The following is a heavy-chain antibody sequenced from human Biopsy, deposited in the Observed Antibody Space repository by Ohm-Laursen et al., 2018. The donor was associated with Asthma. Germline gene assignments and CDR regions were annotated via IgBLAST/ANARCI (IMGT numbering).Heavy chain of an antibody. Sequence: ASVKVSCKTSGYTFNSAGITWVRRAPGQGLKWMGWISVYNGNTKVAQKLQDRVTMITDTSTSTAYMELRSLRSDDTAVYFCARAVDYSHYYGIDVWGQGTTVTVS. CDR1: GYTFNSAG. CDR3: ARAVDYSHYYGIDV. J-gene: IGHJ6*02. CDR2: ISVYNGNT. V-gene: IGHV1-18*01. D-gene: IGHD3-10*01.